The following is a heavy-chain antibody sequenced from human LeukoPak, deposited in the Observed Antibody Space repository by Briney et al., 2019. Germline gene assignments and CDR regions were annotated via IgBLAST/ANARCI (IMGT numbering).Heavy chain of an antibody. V-gene: IGHV3-23*01. J-gene: IGHJ4*02. D-gene: IGHD5-18*01. CDR3: AKDQSTYSYGDY. Sequence: PGGSLRLSCAASGFTFSSFAMTWVRQAPGKGLEWVSGISGSGGSTYYADSVKGRFTISRDNSKNTLYLQMNSLRAEDTAVYYCAKDQSTYSYGDYWGQGTLVTVSS. CDR2: ISGSGGST. CDR1: GFTFSSFA.